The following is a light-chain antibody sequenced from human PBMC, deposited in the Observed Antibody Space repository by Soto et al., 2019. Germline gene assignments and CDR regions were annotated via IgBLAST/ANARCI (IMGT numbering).Light chain of an antibody. Sequence: EIVLTQSPGTLSLSPGERATLSCRASQSVRNNYVAWYQQKPGQAPRLLIYAASSRATGIPDRISGSGSGTDFTLTISRLEPEDFAVYYCQQYGSAPEMFGQGTKVE. CDR3: QQYGSAPEM. CDR1: QSVRNNY. J-gene: IGKJ1*01. CDR2: AAS. V-gene: IGKV3-20*01.